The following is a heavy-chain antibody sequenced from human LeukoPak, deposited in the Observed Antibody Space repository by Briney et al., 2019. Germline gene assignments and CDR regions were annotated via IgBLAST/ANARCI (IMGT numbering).Heavy chain of an antibody. D-gene: IGHD3-22*01. CDR2: IYYSGGT. V-gene: IGHV4-59*01. CDR1: GGSISSYY. Sequence: RPSETLSLTCTVSGGSISSYYWSWIRQPPGKGLEGIGYIYYSGGTNYNPSLKSRVTISVDTSKNQFSLKLSSVTAADTAVYYCARSPSWGYYDSSAYYFDYWGQGTLVTVSS. J-gene: IGHJ4*02. CDR3: ARSPSWGYYDSSAYYFDY.